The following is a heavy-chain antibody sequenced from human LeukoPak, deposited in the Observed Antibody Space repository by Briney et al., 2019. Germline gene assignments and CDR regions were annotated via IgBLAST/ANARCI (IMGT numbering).Heavy chain of an antibody. CDR1: GFTFSNYA. V-gene: IGHV3-23*01. J-gene: IGHJ4*02. CDR2: IGTGSSGT. D-gene: IGHD4-11*01. Sequence: GGSLRLSCAASGFTFSNYAMSWVRQAPGKGLEWVSAIGTGSSGTYYADSVKGRFTISRDNSKNTLYLQMNSLRAEDTAVYYCAKLATVTTSHFDYWGQGTLVTVSS. CDR3: AKLATVTTSHFDY.